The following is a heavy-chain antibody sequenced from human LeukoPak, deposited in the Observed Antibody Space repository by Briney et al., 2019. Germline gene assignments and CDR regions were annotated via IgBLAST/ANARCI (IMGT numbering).Heavy chain of an antibody. CDR1: GYTFTSYG. Sequence: ASVKVSCKASGYTFTSYGIGWVRQAPGQGLEWMGWISAYNGNTNYAQKLQGRVTMTTDTSTSTAYMELRSLRSDDTAVYYCARDKEDYGDDPFDYWGQGTLVTVSS. J-gene: IGHJ4*02. V-gene: IGHV1-18*01. CDR3: ARDKEDYGDDPFDY. D-gene: IGHD4-17*01. CDR2: ISAYNGNT.